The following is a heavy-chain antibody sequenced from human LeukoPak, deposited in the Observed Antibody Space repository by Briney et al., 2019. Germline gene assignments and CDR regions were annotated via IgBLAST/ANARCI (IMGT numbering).Heavy chain of an antibody. V-gene: IGHV1-69*05. D-gene: IGHD3-16*01. J-gene: IGHJ3*02. CDR3: AGTYYDYVWGTEPGAFDI. CDR2: IIPIFGTA. CDR1: GGTFSSYA. Sequence: SVKVSCKASGGTFSSYAISWVRQAPGQGLEWMGRIIPIFGTANYAQKFQGRVTITTDESTSTAAMEMSSLRSEDAAVYYCAGTYYDYVWGTEPGAFDIWGQGTMVTVSS.